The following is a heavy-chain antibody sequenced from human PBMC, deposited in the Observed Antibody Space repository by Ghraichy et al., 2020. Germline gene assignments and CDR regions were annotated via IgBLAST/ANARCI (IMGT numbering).Heavy chain of an antibody. D-gene: IGHD3-16*01. CDR3: VRDGWGTLLDY. Sequence: GGSLRLSCAASGFTFSTFWMGWVHQAPGKGLEWVANIKEDESKKNYVDSVKGRFTISRDNAKNSLYLQMESLRAEDTAVYYCVRDGWGTLLDYWGQGTLVTVSS. J-gene: IGHJ4*02. V-gene: IGHV3-7*01. CDR2: IKEDESKK. CDR1: GFTFSTFW.